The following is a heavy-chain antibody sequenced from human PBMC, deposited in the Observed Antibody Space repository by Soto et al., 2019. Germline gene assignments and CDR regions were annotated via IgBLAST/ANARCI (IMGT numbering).Heavy chain of an antibody. CDR3: ARLQRVGTAGEFDY. J-gene: IGHJ4*02. V-gene: IGHV5-10-1*01. Sequence: PGESLKISCKGSGYNFTNYWINWVRQRPGKGLEWMGRIDPSDSYTNYSPSFQGHVTLSTDKSISTAYLQWSSLKASDTAMYYCARLQRVGTAGEFDYWGQGTLVTVSS. D-gene: IGHD6-13*01. CDR1: GYNFTNYW. CDR2: IDPSDSYT.